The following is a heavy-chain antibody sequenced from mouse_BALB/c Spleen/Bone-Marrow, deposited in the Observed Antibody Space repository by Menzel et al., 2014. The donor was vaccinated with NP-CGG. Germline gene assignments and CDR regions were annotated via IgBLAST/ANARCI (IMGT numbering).Heavy chain of an antibody. CDR2: IWGGGNT. Sequence: VHLVESGPGLVAPSQSLSITCTVSGFSLTDYGVSWIRQPPGKGLEWLGVIWGGGNTYYNSTLKSRLSISKDNSKSQVFLKMNSLQTDDTAMYYCAKHGRGLLRSAMDYWGQGTSVTVSS. CDR3: AKHGRGLLRSAMDY. D-gene: IGHD2-3*01. CDR1: GFSLTDYG. V-gene: IGHV2-6-5*01. J-gene: IGHJ4*01.